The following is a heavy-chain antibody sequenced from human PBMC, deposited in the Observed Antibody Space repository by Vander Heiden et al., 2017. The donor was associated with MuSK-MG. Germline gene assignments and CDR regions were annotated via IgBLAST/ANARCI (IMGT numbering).Heavy chain of an antibody. CDR3: ARDQNDYYDKPRAFDY. CDR1: GFTFSSYA. J-gene: IGHJ4*02. D-gene: IGHD3-22*01. Sequence: EVQLVESGGGLVQPGGSLRLSCAASGFTFSSYAMHWVRQAPGKGLEYVSAISSNGGSTYYANSVKGRFTISRDNSKNTLYLQMGSLRAEEMAVYYCARDQNDYYDKPRAFDYWGQGTLVTVSS. V-gene: IGHV3-64*01. CDR2: ISSNGGST.